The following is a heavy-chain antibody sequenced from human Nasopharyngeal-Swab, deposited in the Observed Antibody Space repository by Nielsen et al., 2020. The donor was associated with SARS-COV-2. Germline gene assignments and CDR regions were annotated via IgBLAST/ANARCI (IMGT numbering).Heavy chain of an antibody. CDR2: ISYDASDK. CDR1: GFTFSSYA. Sequence: GESLKISCAASGFTFSSYAMSWVRQAPGKGLEWVAVISYDASDKYYADSVKGRFTLSRDNSKNTVYLQMNSLRAEDTAVYYCARDRPHWGCDYWGQGTLVTVSS. V-gene: IGHV3-30*04. CDR3: ARDRPHWGCDY. D-gene: IGHD3-16*01. J-gene: IGHJ4*02.